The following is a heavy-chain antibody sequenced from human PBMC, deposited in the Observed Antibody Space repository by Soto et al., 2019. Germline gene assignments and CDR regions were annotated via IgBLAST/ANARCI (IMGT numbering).Heavy chain of an antibody. CDR1: GFTFSSYA. CDR2: ISGSGGST. Sequence: EVQLLESGGGLVQPGGSLRLSCAASGFTFSSYAMSWVRQAPGKGLEWVSAISGSGGSTYYADSVKGRFTISRDNCKTTVDLQMNSLRAEDTAVYYCAKPCGGGDYGGVFRLWGYFDYWGQGTLVTVSS. V-gene: IGHV3-23*01. D-gene: IGHD2-21*01. J-gene: IGHJ4*02. CDR3: AKPCGGGDYGGVFRLWGYFDY.